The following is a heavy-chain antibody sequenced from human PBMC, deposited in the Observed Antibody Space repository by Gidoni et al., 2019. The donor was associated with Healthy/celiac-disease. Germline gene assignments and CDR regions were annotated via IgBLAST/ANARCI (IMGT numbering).Heavy chain of an antibody. CDR1: GGPITSGGYY. Sequence: QVHLQESGPGLVKPSQTLSPTCTVSGGPITSGGYYWSWIRQHPGKGLEWIGYIYYSGSTYYNPSLKSRVTISVDTSKNQFSLKLSSVTAADTAVYYCARVCGGSCFDAFDIWGQGTMVTVSS. CDR3: ARVCGGSCFDAFDI. D-gene: IGHD2-15*01. CDR2: IYYSGST. V-gene: IGHV4-31*03. J-gene: IGHJ3*02.